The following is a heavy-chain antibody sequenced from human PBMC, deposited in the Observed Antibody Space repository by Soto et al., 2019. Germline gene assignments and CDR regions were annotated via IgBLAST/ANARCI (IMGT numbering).Heavy chain of an antibody. D-gene: IGHD2-15*01. Sequence: SETLSLTCAVSGGSISSGGYSWGWIRQPPGKGLEWIGYIYHSGSTYYNPSLKSRVTISVDRSKNQFSLKLSSVTAADTAVYYCASCSGGSCYSGYFQHWGQGTLVTVSS. CDR2: IYHSGST. CDR1: GGSISSGGYS. V-gene: IGHV4-30-2*01. J-gene: IGHJ1*01. CDR3: ASCSGGSCYSGYFQH.